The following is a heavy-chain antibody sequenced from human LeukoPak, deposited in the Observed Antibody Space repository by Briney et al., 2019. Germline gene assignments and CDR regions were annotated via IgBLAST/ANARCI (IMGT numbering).Heavy chain of an antibody. CDR1: GFTFSSYS. CDR2: ISSSSGYI. V-gene: IGHV3-21*01. J-gene: IGHJ3*02. D-gene: IGHD6-19*01. CDR3: ARGAVAGTYAFDI. Sequence: GGSLRLSCAASGFTFSSYSMNWVRQAPGKGLEWVSSISSSSGYIYYADSVKGRFTISRDNAKNSLYLQMNSLRAEDTAVYYCARGAVAGTYAFDIWGQGTMVTVSS.